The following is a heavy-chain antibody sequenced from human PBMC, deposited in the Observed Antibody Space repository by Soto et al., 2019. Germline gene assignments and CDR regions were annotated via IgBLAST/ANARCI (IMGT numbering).Heavy chain of an antibody. Sequence: SVKVSCKASGGTFSSYAISWVRQAPGQGLEWMGGIIPIFGTANYAQKFQGRVTITADESTSTAYMELSSLRSEDTAVYYCARDFYPMVRGVITHSYYYCMDVWGQGTTVTVPS. V-gene: IGHV1-69*13. J-gene: IGHJ6*02. CDR3: ARDFYPMVRGVITHSYYYCMDV. CDR2: IIPIFGTA. D-gene: IGHD3-10*01. CDR1: GGTFSSYA.